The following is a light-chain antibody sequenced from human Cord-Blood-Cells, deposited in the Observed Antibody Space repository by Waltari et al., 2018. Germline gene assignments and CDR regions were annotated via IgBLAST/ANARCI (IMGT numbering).Light chain of an antibody. J-gene: IGKJ4*01. CDR2: DGS. Sequence: IQMTQSPSYLSASVGDRVTITCQASQDISNYLNWYQQKPVKSPKLLIYDGSNLETGVLSRFSGSGYGTDVTFAISSLKPEDIATYYCQQYDNLSSTFGGATKVEIK. CDR1: QDISNY. CDR3: QQYDNLSST. V-gene: IGKV1-33*01.